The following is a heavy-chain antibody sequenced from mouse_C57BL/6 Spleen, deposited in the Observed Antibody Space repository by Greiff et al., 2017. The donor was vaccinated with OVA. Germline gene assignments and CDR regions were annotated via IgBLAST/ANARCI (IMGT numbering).Heavy chain of an antibody. CDR1: GYTFTSYW. J-gene: IGHJ3*01. D-gene: IGHD1-1*01. CDR3: AGHITTVVAKGFAY. Sequence: QVQLQQPGAELVKPGASVKLSCKASGYTFTSYWMHWVKQRPGQGLEWIGMIHPNSGSTNYNEKFKSKATLTVDKSSSTAYMQLSSLTSEDSAVYYCAGHITTVVAKGFAYWGQGTLVTVSA. CDR2: IHPNSGST. V-gene: IGHV1-64*01.